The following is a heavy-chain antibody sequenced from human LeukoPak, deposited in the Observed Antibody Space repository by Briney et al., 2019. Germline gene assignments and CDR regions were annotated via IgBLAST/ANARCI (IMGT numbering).Heavy chain of an antibody. Sequence: SVKVSCKASGGTFSSYAISWVRQAPGQGLEWMGGIIPIFGTANYAQKFQGRVTITTDESTSTAYMELSSLRSEDTAVYYCARDAHPTQLDDAFDIWGQGTMVTVSS. J-gene: IGHJ3*02. V-gene: IGHV1-69*05. D-gene: IGHD6-13*01. CDR2: IIPIFGTA. CDR3: ARDAHPTQLDDAFDI. CDR1: GGTFSSYA.